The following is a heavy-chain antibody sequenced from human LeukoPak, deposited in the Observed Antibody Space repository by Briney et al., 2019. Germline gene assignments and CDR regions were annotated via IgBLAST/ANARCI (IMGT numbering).Heavy chain of an antibody. Sequence: SETLSLTCAVYGGSFSGYYWSWIRQPPGKGLEWIGEINHSGSTNYNPSLKSRVTISVDTSKNQFSLKLSSVTAADTAVYYCARHRHYYGSGSPNWFDPWGQGTLATVSS. J-gene: IGHJ5*02. V-gene: IGHV4-34*01. CDR2: INHSGST. CDR3: ARHRHYYGSGSPNWFDP. D-gene: IGHD3-10*01. CDR1: GGSFSGYY.